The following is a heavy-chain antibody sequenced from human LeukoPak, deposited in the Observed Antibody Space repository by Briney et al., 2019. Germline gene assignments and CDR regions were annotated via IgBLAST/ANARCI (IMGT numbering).Heavy chain of an antibody. J-gene: IGHJ6*03. V-gene: IGHV3-48*01. CDR2: IGGSGGTM. Sequence: PGGSLRLSCAASGFTFSSYSMNWVRQAPGKGLEWISHIGGSGGTMYYADSVKGRFTISRDNAKNSLFLQMISLRAGDTAVYYCARDDGVASGGNYFYYMDVWGRGTTVTVS. D-gene: IGHD2-15*01. CDR1: GFTFSSYS. CDR3: ARDDGVASGGNYFYYMDV.